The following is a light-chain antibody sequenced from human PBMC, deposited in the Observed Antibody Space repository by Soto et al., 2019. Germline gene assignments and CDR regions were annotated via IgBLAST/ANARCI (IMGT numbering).Light chain of an antibody. J-gene: IGLJ2*01. Sequence: QSVLTQPASVSGSPGQSITISCTGTSSDVGGYNYVSWYQQHPGKAPKLMIYEVSNRPSGVSNRFPGSKSGNTASLTISGLQAEDEADYYCSSYTSSSLPVFGGGTKLTVL. CDR2: EVS. V-gene: IGLV2-14*01. CDR1: SSDVGGYNY. CDR3: SSYTSSSLPV.